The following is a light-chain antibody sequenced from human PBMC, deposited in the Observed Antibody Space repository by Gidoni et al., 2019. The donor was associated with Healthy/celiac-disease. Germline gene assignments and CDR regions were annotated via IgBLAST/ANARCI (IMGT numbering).Light chain of an antibody. CDR2: DAS. Sequence: DIQIPPSPSTLSASVGDRVTITCRASQSISSWLAWYQQKPGKAPKLLIYDASSLESGVPSRFSGSGSGTEFTLTISSMQPDDFVIYYCQQYNSYSPLTFGGGTKVEIK. J-gene: IGKJ4*01. CDR1: QSISSW. V-gene: IGKV1-5*01. CDR3: QQYNSYSPLT.